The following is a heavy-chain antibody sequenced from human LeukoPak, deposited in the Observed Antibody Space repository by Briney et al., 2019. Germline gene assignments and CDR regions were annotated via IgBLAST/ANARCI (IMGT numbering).Heavy chain of an antibody. CDR1: GFTFNTYS. CDR2: ISDSGGGT. V-gene: IGHV3-23*01. CDR3: DGADF. J-gene: IGHJ4*02. Sequence: TGGSLRLSCAASGFTFNTYSMNWARQAPGKGLEWVSTISDSGGGTYYADSVKGRFTISRDNSKNTLYLPMNSLRADDTAVYYCDGADFWGQGTLVTVSS.